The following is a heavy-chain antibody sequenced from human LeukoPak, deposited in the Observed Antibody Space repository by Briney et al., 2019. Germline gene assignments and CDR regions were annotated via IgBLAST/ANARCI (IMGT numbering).Heavy chain of an antibody. CDR1: GYSLSSYD. J-gene: IGHJ5*02. CDR2: MNPNSDNT. D-gene: IGHD2-15*01. V-gene: IGHV1-8*03. Sequence: ASVKVSCKASGYSLSSYDIKWVRQAAGQGLEWMGWMNPNSDNTGYAQNFQGRVTITRNTAMTTAYMELSSLRSEDTAVYYCARRFCRGGSCFLDPWGQGTLVTVSS. CDR3: ARRFCRGGSCFLDP.